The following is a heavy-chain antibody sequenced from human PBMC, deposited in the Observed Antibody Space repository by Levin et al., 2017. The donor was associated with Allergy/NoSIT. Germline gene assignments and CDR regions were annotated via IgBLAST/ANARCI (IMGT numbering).Heavy chain of an antibody. CDR1: GFTFSSYS. CDR3: ARDLPCGGDCRSLDY. V-gene: IGHV3-21*01. J-gene: IGHJ4*02. CDR2: ISSSSSYI. Sequence: GESLKISCAASGFTFSSYSMNWVRQAPGKGLEWVSSISSSSSYIYYADSVKGRFTISRDNAKNSLYLQMNSLRAEDTAVYYCARDLPCGGDCRSLDYWGQGTLVTVSS. D-gene: IGHD2-21*02.